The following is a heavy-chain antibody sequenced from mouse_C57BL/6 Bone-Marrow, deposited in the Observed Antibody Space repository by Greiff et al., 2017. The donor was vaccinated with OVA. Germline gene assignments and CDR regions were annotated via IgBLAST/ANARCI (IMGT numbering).Heavy chain of an antibody. V-gene: IGHV5-6*01. CDR3: ANPAYYSSTWFAY. J-gene: IGHJ3*01. CDR1: GFTFSSYG. Sequence: EVLLVESGGDLVKPGGSLKLSCAASGFTFSSYGMSWVRQTPDKRLEWVATISGGGSYTYYPDSVKGRFTISRDNAKNTPYLQMSSLKSEDTAMYYCANPAYYSSTWFAYWGQGTLVTVSA. CDR2: ISGGGSYT. D-gene: IGHD2-5*01.